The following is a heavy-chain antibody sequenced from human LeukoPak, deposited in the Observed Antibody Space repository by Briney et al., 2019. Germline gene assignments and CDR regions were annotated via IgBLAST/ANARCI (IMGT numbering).Heavy chain of an antibody. J-gene: IGHJ4*02. CDR2: ISGGTT. V-gene: IGHV3-49*03. CDR1: GFTFGDYL. D-gene: IGHD6-19*01. Sequence: GGSLRLSCTASGFTFGDYLMSWFRQAPGKGLEWIGFISGGTTEYAASVKGGFTISRDDSTSIAYLQMNSLSTEDTAVYYCSRGSGWLSVYWGQGTLVTVSS. CDR3: SRGSGWLSVY.